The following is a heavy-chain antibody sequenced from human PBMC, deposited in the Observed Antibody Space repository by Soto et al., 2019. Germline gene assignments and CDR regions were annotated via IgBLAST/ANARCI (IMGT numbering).Heavy chain of an antibody. CDR3: ARVSVIRGVIPSHFGL. V-gene: IGHV1-69*06. J-gene: IGHJ4*02. CDR2: IIPLYGTV. D-gene: IGHD3-10*01. CDR1: GGTFNSYG. Sequence: QAHLAQSGAEVKKPGSSVTVSCKASGGTFNSYGISWVRQAPGQGLDWRGVIIPLYGTVNYAQKFQGRVSITADKSTSTAYMDLKSLRSDDTAVYYCARVSVIRGVIPSHFGLWGQGTQVTVSS.